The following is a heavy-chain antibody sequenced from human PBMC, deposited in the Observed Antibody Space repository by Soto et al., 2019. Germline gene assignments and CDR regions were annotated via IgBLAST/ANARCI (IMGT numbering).Heavy chain of an antibody. Sequence: SVKVSCKASGGTFSSYAISWVRQAPGQGLEWMGGIIPIFGTANYAQKFQGRVTITADESTSTAYMELSSLRSEDTAVSYCARGGEQLVRFDYYYYGMDVWGQGTTVTVSS. CDR2: IIPIFGTA. D-gene: IGHD6-6*01. CDR3: ARGGEQLVRFDYYYYGMDV. J-gene: IGHJ6*02. CDR1: GGTFSSYA. V-gene: IGHV1-69*13.